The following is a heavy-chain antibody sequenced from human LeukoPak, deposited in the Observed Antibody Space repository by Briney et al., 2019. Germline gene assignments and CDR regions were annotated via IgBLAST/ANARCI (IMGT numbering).Heavy chain of an antibody. CDR2: ISGSGDYI. CDR1: GFTFRLYA. J-gene: IGHJ4*02. V-gene: IGHV3-23*01. D-gene: IGHD3-22*01. Sequence: GGSLRLSCAVSGFTFRLYAMTWVRQAPGKGLEWVSTISGSGDYIYCADSVKGRFTISRDNSKNTLYVQMNSLRAEDTAVYYCAKSSADYFYDSSGYYVDFDYWGQGTLVTVSS. CDR3: AKSSADYFYDSSGYYVDFDY.